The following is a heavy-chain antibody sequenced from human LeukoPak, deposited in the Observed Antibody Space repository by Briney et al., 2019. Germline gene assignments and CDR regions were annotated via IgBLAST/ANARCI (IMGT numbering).Heavy chain of an antibody. V-gene: IGHV3-21*01. CDR2: ISSSSSYI. CDR1: GFTLSNAW. CDR3: ARHSGSYQRAFDY. D-gene: IGHD1-26*01. J-gene: IGHJ4*02. Sequence: SGGSLRLSCAASGFTLSNAWMNWVRQAPGKGLEWVSSISSSSSYIYYADSVKGRFTISRDNAKNSLYLQMNSLRAEDTAVYYCARHSGSYQRAFDYWGQGTLVTVSS.